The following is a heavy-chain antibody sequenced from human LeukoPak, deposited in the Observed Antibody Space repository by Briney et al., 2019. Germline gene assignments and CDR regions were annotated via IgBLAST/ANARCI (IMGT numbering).Heavy chain of an antibody. CDR3: ARNTGPHPGFTFDY. V-gene: IGHV3-72*01. CDR2: IRRKVYGSPT. Sequence: PGGSLRLSCAACGFTFSDHYMDGVRQARGKGLEGVGRIRRKVYGSPTEYGASVKRSFTISRDDSKSSLFPQMNRLKTEDTAVYYCARNTGPHPGFTFDYWGPGTLVTVSS. D-gene: IGHD2-8*02. CDR1: GFTFSDHY. J-gene: IGHJ4*01.